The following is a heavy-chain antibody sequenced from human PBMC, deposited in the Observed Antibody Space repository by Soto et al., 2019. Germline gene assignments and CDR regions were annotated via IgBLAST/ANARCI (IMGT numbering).Heavy chain of an antibody. CDR2: ISGSGGST. D-gene: IGHD2-15*01. CDR3: AKGSGNSGRFGPPRSGYFDY. CDR1: GFTFSSYA. V-gene: IGHV3-23*01. Sequence: GGSLRLSCAASGFTFSSYAMSWVRQAPGKGLEWVSAISGSGGSTYYADSVKGRFTISRDNSKNTLYLQMNSLRAEDTAVYYCAKGSGNSGRFGPPRSGYFDYWGQGTLVTVSS. J-gene: IGHJ4*02.